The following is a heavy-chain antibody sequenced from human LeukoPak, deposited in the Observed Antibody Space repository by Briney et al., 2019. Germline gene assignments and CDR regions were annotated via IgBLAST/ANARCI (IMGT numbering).Heavy chain of an antibody. D-gene: IGHD1-26*01. J-gene: IGHJ3*02. CDR1: GGSISSYY. CDR2: IYTSGST. Sequence: SETLSLTCTVSGGSISSYYWSWIRQPPGKGLEWIGYIYTSGSTNYSPSLKSRVTISVDTSKNQFSLKLSSVTAADTAVYYCARPRGRRENAFDIWGQGTMVTVSS. V-gene: IGHV4-4*09. CDR3: ARPRGRRENAFDI.